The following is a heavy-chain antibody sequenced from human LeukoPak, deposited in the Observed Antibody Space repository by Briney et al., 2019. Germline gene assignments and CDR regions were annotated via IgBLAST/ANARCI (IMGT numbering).Heavy chain of an antibody. CDR3: ARRLRDSGGYFLYNFDY. Sequence: GESLKISCKGSGYSFTSYWIGWVRQMPGKGLEWMGIIYPGDSDTSYSPSFQGQVIMSADKSISTAYLQWSSLKASDTAMYYCARRLRDSGGYFLYNFDYWGQGTLVTVSS. V-gene: IGHV5-51*01. D-gene: IGHD3-22*01. J-gene: IGHJ4*02. CDR2: IYPGDSDT. CDR1: GYSFTSYW.